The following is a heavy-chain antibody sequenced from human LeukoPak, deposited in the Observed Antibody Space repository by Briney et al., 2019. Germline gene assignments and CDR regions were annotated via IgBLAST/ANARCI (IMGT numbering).Heavy chain of an antibody. CDR1: GGSISSYY. J-gene: IGHJ4*02. CDR3: ATGPIQTTFDY. V-gene: IGHV4-59*08. CDR2: IYYSGST. Sequence: SETLSLTCTVSGGSISSYYWSWIRQPPGKGLEWIGYIYYSGSTNYNPSLKSRVTISVDTSKNQFSLKLSSVTAADTAVYYCATGPIQTTFDYWGQGTLVTVSS. D-gene: IGHD5-18*01.